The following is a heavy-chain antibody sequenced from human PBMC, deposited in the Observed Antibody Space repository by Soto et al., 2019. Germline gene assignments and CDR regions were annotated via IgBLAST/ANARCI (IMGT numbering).Heavy chain of an antibody. D-gene: IGHD2-2*02. J-gene: IGHJ4*02. CDR3: ARRIPRSGTIYFDY. CDR2: MNPNNGKT. CDR1: GYTFTTYD. V-gene: IGHV1-8*01. Sequence: QVQLVQSGAEVKKPGASVKISCKASGYTFTTYDINWVRQATGQGREWMGWMNPNNGKTGYAQKLRGRVTMTRDTSISTVCFELSTVRSEDTAVHYCARRIPRSGTIYFDYWGERSLVSVSS.